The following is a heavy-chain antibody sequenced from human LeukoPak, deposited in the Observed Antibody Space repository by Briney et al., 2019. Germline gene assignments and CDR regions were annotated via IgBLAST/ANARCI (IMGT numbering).Heavy chain of an antibody. CDR1: GYTLTELS. CDR3: AKVGWVADDFWSGSRVFDY. D-gene: IGHD3-3*01. J-gene: IGHJ4*02. CDR2: FDPEDGET. V-gene: IGHV1-24*01. Sequence: ASVKVSCKVSGYTLTELSMHWVRQAPGKGLEWMGGFDPEDGETIYAQKFQGRVTMTEDTSTDTAYMELSSLRSEDTAVYYCAKVGWVADDFWSGSRVFDYWGQGTLVTVSS.